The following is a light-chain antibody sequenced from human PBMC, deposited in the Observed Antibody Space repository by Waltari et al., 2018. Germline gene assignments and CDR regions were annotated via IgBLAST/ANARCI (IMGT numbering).Light chain of an antibody. CDR2: GAS. J-gene: IGKJ2*01. CDR1: QSVSGNS. CDR3: QQYGSSPHT. V-gene: IGKV3-20*01. Sequence: EIVLTQSLGTLSLSPGERATLPCRASQSVSGNSLAWYQHKLGQAPRLLIYGASSWATGIPDRFTGSGSGTDFTLTISSLEPEDFAVYYCQQYGSSPHTFGQGTKLE.